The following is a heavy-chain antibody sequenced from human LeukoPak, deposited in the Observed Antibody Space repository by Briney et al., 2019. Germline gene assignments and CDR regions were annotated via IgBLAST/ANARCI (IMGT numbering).Heavy chain of an antibody. Sequence: PGGSLRLSCAASGFTFSSYAMSCVRQAPGKGLEWVSAISGSGGSTYYADSLKGRFTISRENAKNSLYLQMDSLRAEDTAVYYCARQMTPHGNFDYWGQGTLVTVSP. CDR2: ISGSGGST. J-gene: IGHJ4*02. D-gene: IGHD1-26*01. CDR3: ARQMTPHGNFDY. CDR1: GFTFSSYA. V-gene: IGHV3-23*01.